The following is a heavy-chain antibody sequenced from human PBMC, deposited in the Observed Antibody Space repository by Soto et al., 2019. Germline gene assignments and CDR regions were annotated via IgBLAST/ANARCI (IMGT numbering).Heavy chain of an antibody. V-gene: IGHV4-30-4*08. Sequence: QVQLQESGPGLVKPSQTLSLTCTVSGGSISNDDYYWSWIRQPPGKGLEWIGHIYYNGNTYYNPSLKSRVTMSLDTSQNPFSLHLTSVIAADSASYFCARATTVTSSFFYYGLDVWGQGTTVTVSS. D-gene: IGHD4-17*01. J-gene: IGHJ6*02. CDR1: GGSISNDDYY. CDR2: IYYNGNT. CDR3: ARATTVTSSFFYYGLDV.